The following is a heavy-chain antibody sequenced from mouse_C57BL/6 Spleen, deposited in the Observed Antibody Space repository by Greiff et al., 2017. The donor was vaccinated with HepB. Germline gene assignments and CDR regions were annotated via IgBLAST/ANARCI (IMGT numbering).Heavy chain of an antibody. CDR2: IYWDDDK. V-gene: IGHV8-12*01. CDR3: ARFTTVVATPGWYFDV. D-gene: IGHD1-1*01. J-gene: IGHJ1*03. Sequence: QVTLKVSGPGILQSSQTLSLTCSFSGFSLSTSGMGVSWIRQPSGKGLEWLAHIYWDDDKRYNPSLKSRLTISKDTSRNQVFLKITSVDTADTATYYCARFTTVVATPGWYFDVWGTGTTVTVSS. CDR1: GFSLSTSGMG.